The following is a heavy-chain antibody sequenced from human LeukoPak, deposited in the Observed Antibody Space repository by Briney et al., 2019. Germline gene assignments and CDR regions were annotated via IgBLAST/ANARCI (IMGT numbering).Heavy chain of an antibody. V-gene: IGHV4-30-2*01. J-gene: IGHJ3*02. D-gene: IGHD3-22*01. CDR1: GASVSSIGYS. CDR2: IYQSGSA. CDR3: ARNSYYDNSGEGAFDI. Sequence: SQTLSLTCGVSGASVSSIGYSWSWIRQPPGRGLEWIGYIYQSGSASYNPSLQSRVTISIDKSKNQFSLNLNSVTAADTAVYYCARNSYYDNSGEGAFDIWGQGTMVTVSS.